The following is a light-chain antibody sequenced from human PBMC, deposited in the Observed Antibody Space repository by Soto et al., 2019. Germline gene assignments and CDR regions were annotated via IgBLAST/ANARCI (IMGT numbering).Light chain of an antibody. V-gene: IGKV3-15*01. CDR3: QQYKNWLTWT. CDR1: QSVSSN. Sequence: EIVMTQSPATLSVSPGERATLSCRASQSVSSNLAWYQQKPGQAPRLLIYGASTRATGIPARFSGSGSGTEFTLTISNLQSEEFAVYYCQQYKNWLTWTFGQGTKVDIK. CDR2: GAS. J-gene: IGKJ1*01.